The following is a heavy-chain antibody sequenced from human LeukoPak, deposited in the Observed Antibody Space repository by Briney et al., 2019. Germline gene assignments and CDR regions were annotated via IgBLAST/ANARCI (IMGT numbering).Heavy chain of an antibody. CDR3: ARDKGIRYLDY. CDR1: GGSVSSGSYY. Sequence: PSETLSLTCTVSGGSVSSGSYYWSWIRQPPGKGLEWIGYIYYSGSTNYNPSLKSRVTISVDTSKNQFSLKLSSVTAADTAVYYCARDKGIRYLDYWGQGTLVTVSS. D-gene: IGHD3-10*01. CDR2: IYYSGST. V-gene: IGHV4-61*01. J-gene: IGHJ4*02.